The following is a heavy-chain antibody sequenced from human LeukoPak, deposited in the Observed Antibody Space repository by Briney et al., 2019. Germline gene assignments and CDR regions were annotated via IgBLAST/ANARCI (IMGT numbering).Heavy chain of an antibody. CDR3: ARHDYGDNGVVDY. D-gene: IGHD4-17*01. CDR1: GFFFTSYW. CDR2: IYARDHDT. Sequence: GESLKISCEGSGFFFTSYWIAWVRQVPGKDLEWMGIIYARDHDTRYSPSFQGGQVTISADKSFSTAYLQWSSLKASDTAMYYCARHDYGDNGVVDYWGQGTLVTISS. V-gene: IGHV5-51*01. J-gene: IGHJ4*02.